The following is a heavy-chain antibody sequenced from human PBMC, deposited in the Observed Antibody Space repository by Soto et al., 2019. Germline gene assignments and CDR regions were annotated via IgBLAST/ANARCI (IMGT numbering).Heavy chain of an antibody. J-gene: IGHJ3*01. CDR2: IAGSGGMT. CDR1: GFTFSSYA. V-gene: IGHV3-23*01. D-gene: IGHD2-15*01. Sequence: GGSLRLSCAASGFTFSSYAMTWVRLAPGRGLEWVATIAGSGGMTYYTNSVRGRFTISRDNSKNTVSLQISSLRAEDTAMYFCAKVNFFDTPGTFDVWGQGTPVTVS. CDR3: AKVNFFDTPGTFDV.